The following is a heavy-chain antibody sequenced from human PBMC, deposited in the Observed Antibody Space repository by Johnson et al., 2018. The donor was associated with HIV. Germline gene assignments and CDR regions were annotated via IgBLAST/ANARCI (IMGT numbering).Heavy chain of an antibody. Sequence: VQLVESGGDVVQPGRSLRLSCAASGFTFSSYAMHWVRQAPGKGLEWVAVISYDGSNKYYADSVKGRFTISRDNSKNTLYLQMNSLRAEDTAVYYCARDDGGGGDAFDIWGQGTMVTVSS. J-gene: IGHJ3*02. CDR2: ISYDGSNK. CDR3: ARDDGGGGDAFDI. D-gene: IGHD2-15*01. CDR1: GFTFSSYA. V-gene: IGHV3-30*04.